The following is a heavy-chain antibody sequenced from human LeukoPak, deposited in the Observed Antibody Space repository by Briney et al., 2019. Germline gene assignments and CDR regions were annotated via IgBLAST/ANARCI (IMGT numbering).Heavy chain of an antibody. CDR1: GGSISSYY. D-gene: IGHD5-12*01. CDR2: IYYSGST. J-gene: IGHJ4*02. V-gene: IGHV4-59*05. Sequence: SSETLSLTCTVSGGSISSYYWSWIRQPPGKGLGWIGSIYYSGSTYYNPSLKSRVTISVDTSKNQFSLKLSSVTAADTAVYYCARQSPSGYDYFDYWGQGTLVTVSS. CDR3: ARQSPSGYDYFDY.